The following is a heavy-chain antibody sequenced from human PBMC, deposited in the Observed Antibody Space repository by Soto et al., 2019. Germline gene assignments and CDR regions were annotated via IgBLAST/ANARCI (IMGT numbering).Heavy chain of an antibody. CDR2: IYTSGST. V-gene: IGHV4-4*07. CDR1: GDSISSYY. CDR3: AREGPYYYDSSGYLFDI. J-gene: IGHJ3*02. Sequence: PSETLSLTCTVSGDSISSYYWSWIRQPARKGLEWMGRIYTSGSTNYNPSLKSRATMSVDTSKSQFSLKLSSVTAADTAVYYCAREGPYYYDSSGYLFDIWGQGTMVTVSS. D-gene: IGHD3-22*01.